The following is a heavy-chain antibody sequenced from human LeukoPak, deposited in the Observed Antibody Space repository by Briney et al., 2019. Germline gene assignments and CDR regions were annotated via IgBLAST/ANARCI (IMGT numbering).Heavy chain of an antibody. Sequence: PVGALRLSCAPSGFTFSSYAMSWVRQAPGKGLEWVSAISAVGGSTYSADSAKGRFTISRDNSKNTLYLQMNSLRAEDTALHYCARTAMGAYVRFPNDYWGQGTLVTVSS. CDR1: GFTFSSYA. D-gene: IGHD3-10*02. CDR2: ISAVGGST. J-gene: IGHJ4*02. V-gene: IGHV3-23*01. CDR3: ARTAMGAYVRFPNDY.